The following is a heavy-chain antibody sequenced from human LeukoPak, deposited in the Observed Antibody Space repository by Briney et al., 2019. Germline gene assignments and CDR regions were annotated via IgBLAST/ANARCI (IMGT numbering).Heavy chain of an antibody. J-gene: IGHJ3*02. CDR3: AREYSGGTCGDI. V-gene: IGHV1-2*02. D-gene: IGHD2-15*01. CDR2: INPNSGGT. CDR1: GYTFTGYY. Sequence: ASVKVSCKASGYTFTGYYMHWVRQRPGQGLEWMGWINPNSGGTNYAQKFQGRVTMTRDTSISTAYMELSRLRSDDTALYYCAREYSGGTCGDIWGQGTMVTVSS.